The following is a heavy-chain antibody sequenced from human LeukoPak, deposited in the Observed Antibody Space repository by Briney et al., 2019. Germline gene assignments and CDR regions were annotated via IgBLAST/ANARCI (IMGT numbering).Heavy chain of an antibody. CDR1: GFTFSSYG. Sequence: GGSLRLSCAASGFTFSSYGMSWVRQAPGKGLEWVSSIGSDGANTYQTDSVKGRFTTSRDNSKNTLYLQMNSLRAEDTALYYCARGRYSGSYLLDYWGQGTLVTVSS. D-gene: IGHD1-26*01. J-gene: IGHJ4*02. V-gene: IGHV3-23*01. CDR3: ARGRYSGSYLLDY. CDR2: IGSDGANT.